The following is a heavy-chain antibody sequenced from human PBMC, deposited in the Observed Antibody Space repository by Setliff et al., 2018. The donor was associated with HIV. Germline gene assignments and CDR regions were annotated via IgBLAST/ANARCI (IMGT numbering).Heavy chain of an antibody. Sequence: SETLSLTCSVSGGSISGYYWTWIRQPPGKGLEWIGYIYSSGSTYYNPSLKSRVTMSIDTSTQQFFLNVTSVTAADTAVYYCARGARLLAGYSDRWDYYYMAVWGKGTTVTVSS. CDR1: GGSISGYY. CDR3: ARGARLLAGYSDRWDYYYMAV. J-gene: IGHJ6*03. D-gene: IGHD6-13*01. CDR2: IYSSGST. V-gene: IGHV4-4*09.